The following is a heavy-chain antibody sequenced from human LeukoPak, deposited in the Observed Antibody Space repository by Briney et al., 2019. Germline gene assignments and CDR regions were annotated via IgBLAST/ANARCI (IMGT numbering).Heavy chain of an antibody. Sequence: SETLSLTCTLSGGSISSYYWSWIRQPPGKGLEWIGYIYYSGSTNYNPSLQSRVTISVDTSKNQFSLKLNSVTAADTAVYYCARRGSSGSPEVLWGQGTLVTVSS. CDR2: IYYSGST. CDR1: GGSISSYY. CDR3: ARRGSSGSPEVL. D-gene: IGHD6-19*01. V-gene: IGHV4-59*08. J-gene: IGHJ4*02.